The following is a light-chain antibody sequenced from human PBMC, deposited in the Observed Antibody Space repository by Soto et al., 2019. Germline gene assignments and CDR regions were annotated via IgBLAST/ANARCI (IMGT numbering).Light chain of an antibody. CDR2: EVS. CDR3: SSYTRNSPYV. CDR1: TSDIGHCNY. V-gene: IGLV2-14*01. Sequence: VLTQPASGSGSPGGSITISCTGTTSDIGHCNYVSWYQQYPGKAPKLFIYEVSNRPSGVSNRFSGSKSGNTASLTISGLQPEDEADYYCSSYTRNSPYVFGTGTKVTVL. J-gene: IGLJ1*01.